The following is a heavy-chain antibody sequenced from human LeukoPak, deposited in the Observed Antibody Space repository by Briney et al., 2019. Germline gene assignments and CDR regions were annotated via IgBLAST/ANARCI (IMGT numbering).Heavy chain of an antibody. D-gene: IGHD2-2*01. Sequence: SSVKVSCTASGGTFSSYAISWVRPTPGQGLERMGGIITIFDTANNAQKFQGRVTITADESTSTAYMELSSLRSEDTAVYYCARDLSVYCSSTSCSFDYWGQGTLVTVSS. CDR2: IITIFDTA. CDR3: ARDLSVYCSSTSCSFDY. V-gene: IGHV1-69*01. J-gene: IGHJ4*02. CDR1: GGTFSSYA.